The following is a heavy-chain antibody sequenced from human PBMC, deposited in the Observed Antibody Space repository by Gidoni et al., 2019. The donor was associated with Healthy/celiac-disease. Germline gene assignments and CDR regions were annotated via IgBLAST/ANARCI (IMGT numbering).Heavy chain of an antibody. CDR3: ARPIWEFDFGVLRNYYYGMDV. CDR2: ISYDGSNK. CDR1: GFTFSSYA. Sequence: QVQLVESGGGVVQPGRSLRLSCAASGFTFSSYAMHWVRQAPGKGLEWVAVISYDGSNKYYADSVKGRFTISRDNSKNTLYLQMNSLRAEDTAVYYCARPIWEFDFGVLRNYYYGMDVWGQGTTVTVSS. V-gene: IGHV3-30*04. J-gene: IGHJ6*02. D-gene: IGHD3-3*01.